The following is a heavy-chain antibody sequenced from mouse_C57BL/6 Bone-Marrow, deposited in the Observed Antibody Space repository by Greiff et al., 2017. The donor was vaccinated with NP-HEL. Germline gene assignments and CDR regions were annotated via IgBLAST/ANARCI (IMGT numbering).Heavy chain of an antibody. CDR3: AICYYCSSLAY. D-gene: IGHD1-1*01. CDR1: GGEGTGCW. Sequence: VQLKQSGPELVKRGASVKMFCKADGGEGTGCWMDVGWQSHGKSLEWIGYIYPKKWGNGYNQKFKGKATLTVDKSSSTAYMELRSLTSEDSAVYYCAICYYCSSLAYWGQVTLVTVSA. CDR2: IYPKKWGN. V-gene: IGHV1-34*01. J-gene: IGHJ3*01.